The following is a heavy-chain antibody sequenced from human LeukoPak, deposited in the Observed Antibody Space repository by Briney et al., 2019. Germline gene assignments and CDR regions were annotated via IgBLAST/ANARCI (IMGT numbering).Heavy chain of an antibody. CDR1: GGTFNNDA. CDR2: IIPIFGTA. V-gene: IGHV1-69*13. Sequence: GASVKVSCKASGGTFNNDAVSWVRQAPGQGLEWMGGIIPIFGTANYAQKFQGRVTITADESTTTAYMELSSLRSEDTAVYYCARVGSSSDFHFDYWGQGTLVTVSS. CDR3: ARVGSSSDFHFDY. D-gene: IGHD6-6*01. J-gene: IGHJ4*02.